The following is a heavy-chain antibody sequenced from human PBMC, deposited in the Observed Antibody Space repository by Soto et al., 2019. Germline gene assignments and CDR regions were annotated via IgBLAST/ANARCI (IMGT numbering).Heavy chain of an antibody. D-gene: IGHD3-3*01. CDR1: GFTFSSYS. CDR3: ARESRFLEWLSLNWFDP. CDR2: ISSSSSTI. Sequence: EVQLVESGGGLVQPGGSLRLSCAASGFTFSSYSMNWVRQAPGKGLEWVSYISSSSSTIYYADSVKGRFTISRDNAKNALYLQMNSLREQDTAVYYCARESRFLEWLSLNWFDPWGQGTLVSVSS. V-gene: IGHV3-48*02. J-gene: IGHJ5*02.